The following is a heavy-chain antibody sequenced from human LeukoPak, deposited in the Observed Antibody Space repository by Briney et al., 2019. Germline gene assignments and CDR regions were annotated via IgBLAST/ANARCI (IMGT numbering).Heavy chain of an antibody. CDR1: GGSISSYY. Sequence: SETLSLTCTVSGGSISSYYWSWIRQPPGKGLEWMGYIYYSGSTNYNPSLKSRVTISVDTSKNQFSLKLSSVTAADTAVYYCARGHDFLYYYYGMDVWGQGTTVTVSS. D-gene: IGHD3-3*01. CDR3: ARGHDFLYYYYGMDV. V-gene: IGHV4-59*01. CDR2: IYYSGST. J-gene: IGHJ6*02.